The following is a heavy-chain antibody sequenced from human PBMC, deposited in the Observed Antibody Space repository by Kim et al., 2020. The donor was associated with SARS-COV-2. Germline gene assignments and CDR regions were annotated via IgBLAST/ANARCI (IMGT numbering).Heavy chain of an antibody. CDR2: INHSGST. D-gene: IGHD1-26*01. J-gene: IGHJ4*02. V-gene: IGHV4-34*01. Sequence: SETLSLTCAVYGGSFSGYYWSWIRQPPGKGLEWIGEINHSGSTNYNPSLKSRVTISVDTSKNQFSLKLSSVTAADTAVYYCVRGSGIRRWGQGTLVTVSS. CDR3: VRGSGIRR. CDR1: GGSFSGYY.